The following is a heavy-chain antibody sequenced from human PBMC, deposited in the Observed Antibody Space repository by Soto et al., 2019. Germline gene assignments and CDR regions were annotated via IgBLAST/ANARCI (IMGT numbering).Heavy chain of an antibody. J-gene: IGHJ5*02. CDR1: GGTFSSYA. Sequence: QVQLVQSGAEVKKPGSSVKVSCKASGGTFSSYAISWVRQAPGQGLEWMGGIIPIFGTANYAQKFQGRVTITADESTSTAYRELSSLRSEDTAVYYCARASYCGGDCYRWFDPWGQGTLVTVSS. CDR2: IIPIFGTA. D-gene: IGHD2-21*02. V-gene: IGHV1-69*01. CDR3: ARASYCGGDCYRWFDP.